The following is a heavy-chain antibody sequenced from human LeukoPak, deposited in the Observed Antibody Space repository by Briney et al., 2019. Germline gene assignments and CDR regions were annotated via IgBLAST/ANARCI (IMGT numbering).Heavy chain of an antibody. Sequence: GGSLRLSCAASGFTFSSYWMQWVRQAPGKGLVWVSHINTDGGSTTYGDPAKGRFTTSRDNAKNTLYLQMNSLRVEDTAVYYCARGTATTAGIDYWGQGTLVTVSS. J-gene: IGHJ4*02. CDR3: ARGTATTAGIDY. CDR1: GFTFSSYW. D-gene: IGHD6-13*01. V-gene: IGHV3-74*01. CDR2: INTDGGST.